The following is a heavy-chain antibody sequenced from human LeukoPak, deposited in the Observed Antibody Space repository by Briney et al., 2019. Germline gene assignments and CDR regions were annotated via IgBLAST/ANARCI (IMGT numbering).Heavy chain of an antibody. D-gene: IGHD3-16*01. J-gene: IGHJ3*02. V-gene: IGHV4-59*08. CDR3: ARFDYVWETHGMDAFDI. CDR2: IYYNGNT. Sequence: PSETLSLTCTVSGASISSSYWSWIRQPPGKRLEWIGYIYYNGNTNSNPSLKSRVTISADTSKNAFSLRLRSVTAADTAVYYCARFDYVWETHGMDAFDIWGHGTMVTVSS. CDR1: GASISSSY.